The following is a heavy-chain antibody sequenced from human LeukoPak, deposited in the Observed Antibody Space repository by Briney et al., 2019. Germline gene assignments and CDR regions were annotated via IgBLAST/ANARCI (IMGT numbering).Heavy chain of an antibody. J-gene: IGHJ4*02. CDR1: GFTFMSYS. CDR3: AKDISYSYGYHHFEH. Sequence: GGSLRLSCAASGFTFMSYSMSWVRQAPGKGLEWVSYITSSSSTIHYADSVKGRFTISRDNAKNSLYMQMNSLRAEDTALYYCAKDISYSYGYHHFEHWARGTRVTVAS. V-gene: IGHV3-48*04. CDR2: ITSSSSTI. D-gene: IGHD5-18*01.